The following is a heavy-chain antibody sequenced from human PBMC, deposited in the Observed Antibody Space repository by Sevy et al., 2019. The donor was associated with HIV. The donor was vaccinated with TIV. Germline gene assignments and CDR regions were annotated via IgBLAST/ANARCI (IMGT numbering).Heavy chain of an antibody. CDR3: ARIKAIVGATTEYWYFDL. V-gene: IGHV4-59*13. D-gene: IGHD1-26*01. CDR1: GGSISSYY. J-gene: IGHJ2*01. Sequence: SETLSLTCTVSGGSISSYYWSWIRQPPGKGLEWIGYIYYSGSTNYNPSLKSRVTISVDTSKNQFSLKLSSVTAADTAVYYCARIKAIVGATTEYWYFDLWGRDTLVTVSS. CDR2: IYYSGST.